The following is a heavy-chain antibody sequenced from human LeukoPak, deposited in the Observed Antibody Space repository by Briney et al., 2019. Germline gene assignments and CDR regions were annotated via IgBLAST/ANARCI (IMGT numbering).Heavy chain of an antibody. CDR2: INGGNGNT. V-gene: IGHV1-3*01. D-gene: IGHD3-9*01. Sequence: ASVKVSCKPSGYTFTTYTMHWVRQAPGQRLEWMGCINGGNGNTKYSQNFQGRVTITRDTSASTVYMELRSLRSDDTAVYYCARDQYFDWLLYNWFDPWGQGTLVTVSS. J-gene: IGHJ5*02. CDR1: GYTFTTYT. CDR3: ARDQYFDWLLYNWFDP.